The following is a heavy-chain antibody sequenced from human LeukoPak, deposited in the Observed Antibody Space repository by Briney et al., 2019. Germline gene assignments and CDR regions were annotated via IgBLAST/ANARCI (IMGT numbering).Heavy chain of an antibody. CDR2: ITSSSSYI. CDR3: AELGITMIGGV. J-gene: IGHJ6*04. CDR1: GFTFSSYG. V-gene: IGHV3-21*01. Sequence: GGSLRLSCAASGFTFSSYGMHWVRQAPGKGLEWVSSITSSSSYIYYADSVKGRFTISRDNAKNSLYLQMNSLRAEDTAVYYCAELGITMIGGVWGKGTTVTISS. D-gene: IGHD3-10*02.